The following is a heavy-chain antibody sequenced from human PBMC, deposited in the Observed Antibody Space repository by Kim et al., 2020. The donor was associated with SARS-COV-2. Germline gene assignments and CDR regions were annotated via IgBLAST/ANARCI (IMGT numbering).Heavy chain of an antibody. CDR3: ATLGYNWNDGFDY. J-gene: IGHJ4*02. Sequence: YHPSLKSRVTISVDPSKTQSSLKLSSVTAADTAVYYCATLGYNWNDGFDYWGQGTLVTVSS. D-gene: IGHD1-1*01. V-gene: IGHV4-39*07.